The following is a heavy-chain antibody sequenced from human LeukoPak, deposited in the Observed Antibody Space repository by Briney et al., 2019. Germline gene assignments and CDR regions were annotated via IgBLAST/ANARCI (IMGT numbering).Heavy chain of an antibody. CDR2: IYYSGST. J-gene: IGHJ4*02. CDR3: ASGGFLGGNFWGYYFDY. CDR1: GGSISSYY. V-gene: IGHV4-59*08. D-gene: IGHD4-23*01. Sequence: SETLSLTCTVSGGSISSYYWSWIRQPPGKGLEWIGYIYYSGSTNYNPSLKSRVTISVDTSKTHFSLKLSSVTAADTAVYNCASGGFLGGNFWGYYFDYWGQGTLVTVSS.